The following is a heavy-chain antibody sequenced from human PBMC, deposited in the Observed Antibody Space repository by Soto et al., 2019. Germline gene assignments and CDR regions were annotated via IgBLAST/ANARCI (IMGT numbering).Heavy chain of an antibody. J-gene: IGHJ4*02. CDR2: INPSGGST. D-gene: IGHD2-15*01. CDR3: ARDEGSGYYFDY. Sequence: QVQLVQSGAEVKKPGASVKVSCKASGYTFTSYYMHWVRQVPGQGLEWMGIINPSGGSTSYAQKFQGRVTMTRDTSTSTVYMELSSLRSEDTAVYYCARDEGSGYYFDYWGQGTLVTVSS. V-gene: IGHV1-46*01. CDR1: GYTFTSYY.